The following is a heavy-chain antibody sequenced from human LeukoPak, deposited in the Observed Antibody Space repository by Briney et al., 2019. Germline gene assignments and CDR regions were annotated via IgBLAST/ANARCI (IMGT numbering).Heavy chain of an antibody. Sequence: ASVKVSCKASGYTFTGYYMHWVRQAPGQGLEWMGWINPNSGGTNYAQKFQGRVTMTRDTSISTAYMELSRLRSDDTAVYYCARDRVGMVYAFDIWGQGTMVTVSS. CDR2: INPNSGGT. V-gene: IGHV1-2*02. J-gene: IGHJ3*02. D-gene: IGHD2-8*01. CDR1: GYTFTGYY. CDR3: ARDRVGMVYAFDI.